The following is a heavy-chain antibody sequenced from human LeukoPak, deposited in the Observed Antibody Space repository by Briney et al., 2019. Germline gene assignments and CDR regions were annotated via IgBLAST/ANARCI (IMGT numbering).Heavy chain of an antibody. CDR3: AGVWFPTPWFDP. J-gene: IGHJ5*02. D-gene: IGHD2-8*01. V-gene: IGHV4-61*02. CDR1: GGSISSGSYY. Sequence: SETLSLTCTVSGGSISSGSYYWSWIRQPAGKGLEWIGRIYTSGSTYYNPSLKSRVTISVDTSKNQFSLKLSSVTAADTAVYYCAGVWFPTPWFDPWGQGTLVTVSS. CDR2: IYTSGST.